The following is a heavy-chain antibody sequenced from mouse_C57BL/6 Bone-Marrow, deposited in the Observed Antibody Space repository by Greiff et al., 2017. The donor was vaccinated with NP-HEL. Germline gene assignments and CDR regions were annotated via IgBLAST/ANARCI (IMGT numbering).Heavy chain of an antibody. CDR1: GYTFTDYE. V-gene: IGHV1-15*01. CDR2: IDPETGGT. J-gene: IGHJ4*01. Sequence: VKLQQSGAELVRPGASVTLSCKASGYTFTDYEMHWVKQTPVHGLEWIGAIDPETGGTAYNQKFKGKAILTADKSSSTAYMELRSLTSEDSAVYYCTDYYGSSYVDAMDYWGQGTSVTVSS. D-gene: IGHD1-1*01. CDR3: TDYYGSSYVDAMDY.